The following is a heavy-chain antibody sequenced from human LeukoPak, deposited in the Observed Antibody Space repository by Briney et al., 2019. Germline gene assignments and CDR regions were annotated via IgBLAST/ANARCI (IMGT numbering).Heavy chain of an antibody. CDR1: GYTFTSYY. CDR2: INPSGGST. Sequence: GASVKVSCKASGYTFTSYYMHWVRQAPGQGLEWMGIINPSGGSTSYAQKFQGRVTMTTDTSTSTAYMELRSLRSDDTALYYCASWYGSGKNYWGQGTLVTVSS. V-gene: IGHV1-46*01. J-gene: IGHJ4*02. CDR3: ASWYGSGKNY. D-gene: IGHD3-10*01.